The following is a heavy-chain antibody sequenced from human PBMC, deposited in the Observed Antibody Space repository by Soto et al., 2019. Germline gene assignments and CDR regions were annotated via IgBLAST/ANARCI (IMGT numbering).Heavy chain of an antibody. V-gene: IGHV6-1*01. CDR3: ARDPIVATIGRDYYYGMDV. CDR2: TYYRSKWYN. Sequence: PSQTLSLTCAISGDSVSSNSAAWNWIRQSPSRGLEWLGRTYYRSKWYNDYAVSVKSRITINPDTSKNQFSLQLNSVTPEDTAVYYCARDPIVATIGRDYYYGMDVWGQGTTVTVSS. D-gene: IGHD5-12*01. CDR1: GDSVSSNSAA. J-gene: IGHJ6*02.